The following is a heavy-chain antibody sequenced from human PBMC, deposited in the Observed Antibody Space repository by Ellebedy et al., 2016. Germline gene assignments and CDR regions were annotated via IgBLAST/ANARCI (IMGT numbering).Heavy chain of an antibody. CDR2: IHFGGSIT. Sequence: GESLKISXVASGFTFSNYCMNWVRQAPGKGLEWISYIHFGGSITYYADSVKGRFTVSRDNAKNSLYLQMNSLRAEDTAIYYCARDADTTVLYWYFDLWGRGTLVTVSS. CDR1: GFTFSNYC. V-gene: IGHV3-48*01. D-gene: IGHD2/OR15-2a*01. J-gene: IGHJ2*01. CDR3: ARDADTTVLYWYFDL.